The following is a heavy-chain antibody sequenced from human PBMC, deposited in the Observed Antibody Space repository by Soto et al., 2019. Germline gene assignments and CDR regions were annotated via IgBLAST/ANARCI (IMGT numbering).Heavy chain of an antibody. CDR2: INPTSGGT. V-gene: IGHV1-2*02. J-gene: IGHJ4*02. D-gene: IGHD5-12*01. Sequence: ASVKVSCKASGYTFTGYYMHWVRQAPGQGLEWMGWINPTSGGTNYAQKFQGRVTMTRDTSISTAYMELSRLRSDDTAVYYCARDRRIYSGYDSFDYWGQGTLVTVSS. CDR1: GYTFTGYY. CDR3: ARDRRIYSGYDSFDY.